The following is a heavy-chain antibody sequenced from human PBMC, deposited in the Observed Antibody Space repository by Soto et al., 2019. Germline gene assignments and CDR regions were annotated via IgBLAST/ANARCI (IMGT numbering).Heavy chain of an antibody. V-gene: IGHV4-59*11. CDR1: GGSISLHY. CDR3: ARDAGGPFDN. Sequence: SETLSLTCTVSGGSISLHYWSWIRQPPGKGLEWIGYIYYSGSTTYNPSLKSRVTISADTSKNQFSLKLTSVTAADTAVYYCARDAGGPFDNWGQGTLVTVSS. D-gene: IGHD2-15*01. CDR2: IYYSGST. J-gene: IGHJ4*02.